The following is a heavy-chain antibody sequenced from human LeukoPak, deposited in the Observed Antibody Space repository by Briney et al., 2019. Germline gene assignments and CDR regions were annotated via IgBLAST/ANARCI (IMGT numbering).Heavy chain of an antibody. D-gene: IGHD5-18*01. J-gene: IGHJ4*02. Sequence: SETLSLTCIVSGGSISSYYWSWIRQSPGKGLERIGYIYHSGSTNYNPSLKSRVTISVDTSRNQFSLKLSSVTAADTALYYCVRGVWGYGDYYFDYWGQGTLVTVSS. CDR1: GGSISSYY. V-gene: IGHV4-59*01. CDR3: VRGVWGYGDYYFDY. CDR2: IYHSGST.